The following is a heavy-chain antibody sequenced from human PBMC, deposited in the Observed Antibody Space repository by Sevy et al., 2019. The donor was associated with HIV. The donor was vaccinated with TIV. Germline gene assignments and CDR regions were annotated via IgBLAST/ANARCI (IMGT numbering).Heavy chain of an antibody. Sequence: SETLSLTCTVSGGSITTYYWSWIRQAPGKGLEWIGYIHYSGSTNYNPSLKSRLTISVDTSKNQSSLKLTAVTAAETAVYYCAREATGAFDYWGQGTLVTVSS. CDR1: GGSITTYY. V-gene: IGHV4-59*01. J-gene: IGHJ4*02. CDR2: IHYSGST. D-gene: IGHD5-12*01. CDR3: AREATGAFDY.